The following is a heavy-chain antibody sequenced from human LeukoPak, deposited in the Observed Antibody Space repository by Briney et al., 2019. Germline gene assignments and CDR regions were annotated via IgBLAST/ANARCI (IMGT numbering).Heavy chain of an antibody. CDR1: GFTFSSYS. Sequence: GGSLRLSCAASGFTFSSYSMNWVRQAPGKGLEWVSYISSSSSTIYYADSVKGRFTTSRDNAKNSLYLQMNSLRAEDTAVYYCARGPVTTRGGDYFDYWGQGTLVTVSS. D-gene: IGHD4-17*01. J-gene: IGHJ4*02. CDR3: ARGPVTTRGGDYFDY. CDR2: ISSSSSTI. V-gene: IGHV3-48*01.